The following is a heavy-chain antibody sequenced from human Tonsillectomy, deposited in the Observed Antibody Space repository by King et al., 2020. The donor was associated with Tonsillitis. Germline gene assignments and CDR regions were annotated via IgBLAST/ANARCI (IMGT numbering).Heavy chain of an antibody. CDR2: FYSGVSH. J-gene: IGHJ4*02. V-gene: IGHV4-39*01. D-gene: IGHD3-10*01. Sequence: QLQESGPGLVRPSETLSLTCTVSGGSISTNGYYWGWVRQPPGKGLEWIGSFYSGVSHYQNPSLNSRVTISVDTSKNQFSLRLTSVTAADTAVYYCARGSFDSWGQGTLVTVSS. CDR3: ARGSFDS. CDR1: GGSISTNGYY.